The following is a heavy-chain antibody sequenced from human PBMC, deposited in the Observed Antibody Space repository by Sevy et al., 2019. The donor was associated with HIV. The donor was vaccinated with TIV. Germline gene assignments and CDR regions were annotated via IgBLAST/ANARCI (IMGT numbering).Heavy chain of an antibody. Sequence: SETLSLTCTVSGGSISSSSYYWGWIRQPPGKGLEWIGSIYYSGSTYYNPSLKSRFTISVDTSKNQFSLKLSSVTAADTAVYYCARYSSSWYRGYYYGMDVWGQGTTVTVSS. CDR1: GGSISSSSYY. D-gene: IGHD6-13*01. V-gene: IGHV4-39*01. J-gene: IGHJ6*02. CDR2: IYYSGST. CDR3: ARYSSSWYRGYYYGMDV.